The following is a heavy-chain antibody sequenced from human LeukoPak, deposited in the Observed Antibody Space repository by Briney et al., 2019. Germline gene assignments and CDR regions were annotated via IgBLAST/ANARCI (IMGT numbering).Heavy chain of an antibody. CDR2: IRYDGSNK. CDR1: GFTFSSYG. D-gene: IGHD3-10*01. J-gene: IGHJ3*02. Sequence: GGSLRLSCAASGFTFSSYGMHWVRQAPGKGLEWVTFIRYDGSNKYYADSVKGRFTISRDNSKNTLYLQMNSLRAEDTAVYYCARDMDYYGSGSYYNGAFDIWGQGTMVTVSS. V-gene: IGHV3-30*02. CDR3: ARDMDYYGSGSYYNGAFDI.